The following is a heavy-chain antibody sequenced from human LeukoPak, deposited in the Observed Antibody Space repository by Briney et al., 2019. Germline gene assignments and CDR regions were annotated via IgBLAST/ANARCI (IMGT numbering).Heavy chain of an antibody. Sequence: ASVKVSCKASGYTFTSYGISWVRQAPGQGLEWMGWISAYNGNTNYAQKLQGRVTMTTDTSTSTAYMGLRSLRSDDTAVYYCARDRGVPYYYYYMDVWGKGTTVTVSS. CDR1: GYTFTSYG. CDR3: ARDRGVPYYYYYMDV. J-gene: IGHJ6*03. D-gene: IGHD3-10*01. CDR2: ISAYNGNT. V-gene: IGHV1-18*01.